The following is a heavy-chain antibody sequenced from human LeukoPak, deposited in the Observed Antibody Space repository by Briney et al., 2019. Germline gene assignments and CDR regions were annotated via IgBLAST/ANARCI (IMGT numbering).Heavy chain of an antibody. Sequence: GGSLRLSCAASGFTFSNYWMHWVRQAPGKGQEYVSAISSNGGSTYYANSVKGRFTISRDNSKNTLYLQMGSLRAEDMAVYYCARGLSVEMANIYYFDNWGQGTLVTVSS. J-gene: IGHJ4*02. CDR1: GFTFSNYW. CDR2: ISSNGGST. CDR3: ARGLSVEMANIYYFDN. V-gene: IGHV3-64*01. D-gene: IGHD5-24*01.